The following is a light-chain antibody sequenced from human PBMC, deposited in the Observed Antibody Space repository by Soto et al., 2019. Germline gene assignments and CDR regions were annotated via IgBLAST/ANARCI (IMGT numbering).Light chain of an antibody. CDR1: QGVSNY. J-gene: IGKJ4*01. Sequence: DIQMTQSPSTLSGSVGDRVTIXXRASQGVSNYLAWYQQKPGKVPKXLIYTASTLQSGVPSRFSGSGSGTDFTLTISSLQPEDVATYYCQNYDNAPLTFGGGTKVDIK. V-gene: IGKV1-27*01. CDR3: QNYDNAPLT. CDR2: TAS.